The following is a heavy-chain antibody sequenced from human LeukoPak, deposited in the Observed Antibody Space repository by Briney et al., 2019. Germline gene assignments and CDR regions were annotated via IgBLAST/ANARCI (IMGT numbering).Heavy chain of an antibody. CDR2: IYTSGST. CDR3: ARRYYDYVWGSYRPDAFDM. V-gene: IGHV4-61*02. Sequence: SDTLSLTCTVSGGSISSGSYYWSWIRQPAGKELEWIARIYTSGSTNYNPSLKSRVTISVDTSKNHFSLKLSSVTAADTAVYYCARRYYDYVWGSYRPDAFDMWGQGTMVTVS. CDR1: GGSISSGSYY. J-gene: IGHJ3*02. D-gene: IGHD3-16*02.